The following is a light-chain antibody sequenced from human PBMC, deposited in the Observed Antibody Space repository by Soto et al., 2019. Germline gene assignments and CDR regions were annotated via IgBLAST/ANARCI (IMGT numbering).Light chain of an antibody. CDR2: VAS. Sequence: DIQMTQSPSSVSASLGDRVTITCRASQGISSWLAWYQQKPGKAPKLLIYVASTLHRGVPSRFSGSGSGTDFTLTVSSLQPEDFATSYCQQANSLPLPFGPGTKVDMK. CDR1: QGISSW. CDR3: QQANSLPLP. J-gene: IGKJ3*01. V-gene: IGKV1-12*01.